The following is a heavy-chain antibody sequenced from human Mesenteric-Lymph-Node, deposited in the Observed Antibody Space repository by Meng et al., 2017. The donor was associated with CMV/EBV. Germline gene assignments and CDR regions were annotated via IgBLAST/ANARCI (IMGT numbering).Heavy chain of an antibody. CDR2: VSHGGST. D-gene: IGHD1-26*01. CDR1: GGSFSIYY. Sequence: SETLSLTCAVHGGSFSIYYWHWIRQSPGKGLEWIGEVSHGGSTNYNPSLKSRVNISVDTSKSQFSLKLNSVTAADTAVYFCASSELGAHDYWSQGTLVTVSS. CDR3: ASSELGAHDY. J-gene: IGHJ4*02. V-gene: IGHV4-34*01.